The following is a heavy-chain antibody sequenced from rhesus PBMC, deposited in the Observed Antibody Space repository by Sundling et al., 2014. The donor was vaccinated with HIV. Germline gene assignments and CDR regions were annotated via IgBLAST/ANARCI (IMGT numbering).Heavy chain of an antibody. D-gene: IGHD5-42*01. Sequence: QVQLQESGPGLVKPSETLSLTCAVSGGSFSGYYWGWIRQSPRKGLEWIGGIYGSGGSTEHNPSLKSRVTIAKDTSKNQFSLKLRSVTAADTAVYYCARDRGYSGYGYSGLDSWGQGVVVTVSS. J-gene: IGHJ6*01. CDR1: GGSFSGYY. CDR3: ARDRGYSGYGYSGLDS. CDR2: IYGSGGST. V-gene: IGHV4-160*01.